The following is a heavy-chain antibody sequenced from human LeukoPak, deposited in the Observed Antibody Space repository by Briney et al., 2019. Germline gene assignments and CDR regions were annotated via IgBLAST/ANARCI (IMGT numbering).Heavy chain of an antibody. CDR2: ISSSSSYI. CDR3: ARARSDDYGDYYDAFDI. D-gene: IGHD4-17*01. CDR1: GFTFSSYS. Sequence: GGSLRLSCAASGFTFSSYSMNWVRQAPGKGLEWVSSISSSSSYIYYADSVKGRFTISRDNAMNSLYLQMNSLRAEDTAVYYCARARSDDYGDYYDAFDIWGQGTMVTVSS. J-gene: IGHJ3*02. V-gene: IGHV3-21*01.